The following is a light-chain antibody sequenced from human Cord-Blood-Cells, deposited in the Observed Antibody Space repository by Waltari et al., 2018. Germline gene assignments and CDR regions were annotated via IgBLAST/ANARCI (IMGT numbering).Light chain of an antibody. V-gene: IGLV2-23*01. J-gene: IGLJ3*02. CDR3: CSYAGSSTWV. Sequence: QSALTQPASVSVSPGQSITISCPGTSSDFGSYNLVSWYQQPPGKAPKLMIYEGSKPPSGVAKRFSGSKSGNTASLTISGLQAEDEADYYCCSYAGSSTWVFGGGTKLTVL. CDR2: EGS. CDR1: SSDFGSYNL.